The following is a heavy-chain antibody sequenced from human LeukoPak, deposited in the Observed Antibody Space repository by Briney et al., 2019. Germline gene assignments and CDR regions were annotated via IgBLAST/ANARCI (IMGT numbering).Heavy chain of an antibody. CDR3: ARGRLRYFDWLLKRWYYFDY. V-gene: IGHV4-39*07. D-gene: IGHD3-9*01. Sequence: PSETLSLTCTVSGGSISSSSYYWGWIRQPPGKGLEWIGSIYYSGSTYYNPSLKSRVTISVDTSKNQFSLKLSSVTAADTAVYYCARGRLRYFDWLLKRWYYFDYWGQGTLVTVSS. CDR2: IYYSGST. J-gene: IGHJ4*02. CDR1: GGSISSSSYY.